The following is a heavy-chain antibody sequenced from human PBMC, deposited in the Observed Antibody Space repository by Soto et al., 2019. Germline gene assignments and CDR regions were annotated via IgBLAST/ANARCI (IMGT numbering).Heavy chain of an antibody. CDR3: ARELLWSGEHYFDY. V-gene: IGHV4-59*01. CDR2: IYYSGST. J-gene: IGHJ4*02. CDR1: GGSISSYY. Sequence: SETLSLTCTVSGGSISSYYWSWIRQPPGKGLEWIGYIYYSGSTNYNPSLKSRVTISVDTSKNQFSLKLSSVTAADTAVYYCARELLWSGEHYFDYWGQGTLVTVSS. D-gene: IGHD3-10*01.